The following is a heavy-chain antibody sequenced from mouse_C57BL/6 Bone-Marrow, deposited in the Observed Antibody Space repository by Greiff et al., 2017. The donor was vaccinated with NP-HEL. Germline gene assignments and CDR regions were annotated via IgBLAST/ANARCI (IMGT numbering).Heavy chain of an antibody. Sequence: EVKLVESGGGLVQPGGSLKLSCAASGFTFSDYGMAWVRQAPRKGPEWVAFISNLAYSIYYADTVTGRFTISRENAKNTLYLEMSRLRSEDTAMYYCARRSSYWYFDVWGTGTTVTVSS. CDR2: ISNLAYSI. D-gene: IGHD1-1*01. CDR3: ARRSSYWYFDV. J-gene: IGHJ1*03. CDR1: GFTFSDYG. V-gene: IGHV5-15*01.